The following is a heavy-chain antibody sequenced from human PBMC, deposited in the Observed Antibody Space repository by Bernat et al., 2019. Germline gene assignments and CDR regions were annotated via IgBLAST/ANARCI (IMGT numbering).Heavy chain of an antibody. V-gene: IGHV3-48*01. D-gene: IGHD4-17*01. CDR2: ISSSSSTI. Sequence: EVQLVESGGGLVQPGGSLRLSCAASGFTFSSYSMNWVRQAPGKGLEWVSYISSSSSTIYYADSVKGRFTISTDNAKNSLYLQMNSLRAEDTAVYYCARARIMTTVTTTGALWLAYYYYGMDVWGQGTTVTVSS. CDR3: ARARIMTTVTTTGALWLAYYYYGMDV. J-gene: IGHJ6*02. CDR1: GFTFSSYS.